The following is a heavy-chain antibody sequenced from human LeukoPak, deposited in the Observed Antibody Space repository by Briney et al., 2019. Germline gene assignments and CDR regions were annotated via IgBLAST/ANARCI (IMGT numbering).Heavy chain of an antibody. CDR1: DVSISSYY. CDR2: IYYSGST. CDR3: ARVGGTNFYYYGMDV. V-gene: IGHV4-59*01. J-gene: IGHJ6*02. Sequence: QPSETLSLTCTVSDVSISSYYWSWIRQPPGKGLEWIGHIYYSGSTNYNPSLKSRVTISVDTSNNQYSLKLSSVTAADTAVYYCARVGGTNFYYYGMDVWGQGITVTVSS. D-gene: IGHD1-26*01.